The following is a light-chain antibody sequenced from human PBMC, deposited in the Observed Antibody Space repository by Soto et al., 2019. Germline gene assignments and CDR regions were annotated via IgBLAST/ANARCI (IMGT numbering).Light chain of an antibody. CDR2: WAS. V-gene: IGKV4-1*01. CDR3: HQSYDTAWA. CDR1: QSISHSSNNKNK. Sequence: DIVMTQSPDSLAVSLGERATINCKSSQSISHSSNNKNKLAWYQQKPGQPPNLLISWASIRESGVTDRFSGSGYGTDFTLTISSLQAEDGAVSFCHQSYDTAWAFGRGPKVEIK. J-gene: IGKJ1*01.